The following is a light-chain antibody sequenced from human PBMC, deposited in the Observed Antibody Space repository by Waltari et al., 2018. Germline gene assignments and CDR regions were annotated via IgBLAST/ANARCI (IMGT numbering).Light chain of an antibody. J-gene: IGLJ2*01. CDR2: FKSDSDK. V-gene: IGLV5-45*03. CDR3: MIWHSSAVV. CDR1: SGINIGPYW. Sequence: QAVLNQPSSLSASPGASASLTCTLRSGINIGPYWLPWYQQKPGSPPPFLLRFKSDSDKQQGSGVPSRFSGSKDASANAGILLISGLQSEDEADYYCMIWHSSAVVFGGGTKLTVL.